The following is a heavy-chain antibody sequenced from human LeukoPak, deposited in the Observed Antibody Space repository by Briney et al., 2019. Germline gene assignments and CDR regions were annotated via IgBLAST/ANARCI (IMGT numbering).Heavy chain of an antibody. CDR2: INHSGST. V-gene: IGHV4-34*01. CDR1: GGSFSGYY. J-gene: IGHJ6*03. CDR3: ARVVGATTYYYYYYMDV. D-gene: IGHD1-26*01. Sequence: PSVTLSLTCAVYGGSFSGYYWSWIRQPPGKGLEWIGEINHSGSTNYNPSLKSRVTISVDTSKNQFSLKLSSVTAADTAVYYCARVVGATTYYYYYYMDVWGKGTTVTVSS.